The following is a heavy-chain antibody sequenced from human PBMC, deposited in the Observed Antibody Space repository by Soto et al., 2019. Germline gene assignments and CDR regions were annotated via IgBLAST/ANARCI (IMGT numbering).Heavy chain of an antibody. CDR3: ARDRGVQHHYYYYGMDV. J-gene: IGHJ6*02. CDR2: IYYSGST. D-gene: IGHD2-21*01. Sequence: SETLSLTCTVSGGSISSYYWSWIRQPPGKGLEWIGYIYYSGSTNYNPSLKSRVTISVDTSKNQFSLKLSSVTAADTAVYYCARDRGVQHHYYYYGMDVWGQGTTVTVS. CDR1: GGSISSYY. V-gene: IGHV4-59*01.